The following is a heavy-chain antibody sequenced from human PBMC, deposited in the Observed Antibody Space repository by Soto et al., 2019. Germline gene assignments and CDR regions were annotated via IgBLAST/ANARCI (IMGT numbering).Heavy chain of an antibody. J-gene: IGHJ5*02. Sequence: SETLSLTCSVSGDSVSSDRYFWTWIRQPPGKGLEWIAYISYTGDTNYNPSLKSRVTISVDTSRNQFSLTLTSVTAAGTAVYFCARIVVGATVDLWGQGSLVTVSS. CDR2: ISYTGDT. D-gene: IGHD1-26*01. CDR3: ARIVVGATVDL. V-gene: IGHV4-61*01. CDR1: GDSVSSDRYF.